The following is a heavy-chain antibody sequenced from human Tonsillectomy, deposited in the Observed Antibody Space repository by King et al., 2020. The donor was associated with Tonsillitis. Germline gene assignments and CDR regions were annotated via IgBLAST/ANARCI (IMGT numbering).Heavy chain of an antibody. J-gene: IGHJ4*02. CDR1: GFTFSGSA. D-gene: IGHD5/OR15-5a*01. Sequence: VQLVESGGGLVQPGGSLKLSCAASGFTFSGSAMHWVRQASGKGLEWVGRIRSKANNYATVYAASLKGRFTFSRDDSKNTAYLQMNSLKTEDTAVYYCTRRGGYGVYDWADDCWGQGTLVTVSS. CDR3: TRRGGYGVYDWADDC. CDR2: IRSKANNYAT. V-gene: IGHV3-73*01.